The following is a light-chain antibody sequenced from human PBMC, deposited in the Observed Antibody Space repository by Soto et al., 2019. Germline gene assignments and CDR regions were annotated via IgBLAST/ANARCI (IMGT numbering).Light chain of an antibody. CDR3: SSYTSSSPPYV. CDR2: DVS. CDR1: SSDVGGYNY. V-gene: IGLV2-14*01. J-gene: IGLJ1*01. Sequence: LTQPASVSGSPGQSITISCTGTSSDVGGYNYVSWYQQHPGKAPKLMIYDVSNRPSGVSNRFSGSKSGNTASLTISGLQAEDEADYYCSSYTSSSPPYVFGTGTKVTVL.